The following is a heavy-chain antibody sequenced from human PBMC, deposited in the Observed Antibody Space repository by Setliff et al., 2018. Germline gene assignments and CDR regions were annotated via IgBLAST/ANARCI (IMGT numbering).Heavy chain of an antibody. D-gene: IGHD3-22*01. V-gene: IGHV3-21*01. Sequence: GESLKISCAASGFTFSNYWMHWVRQAPGKGLEWVSFISSSGSYIYYGDSVKGRFTISRDNAKNSLYLQMNSLRAEDTAVYYCARVASIMILVDIFFPNDAFDIWGQGTMVTVSS. CDR3: ARVASIMILVDIFFPNDAFDI. CDR1: GFTFSNYW. CDR2: ISSSGSYI. J-gene: IGHJ3*02.